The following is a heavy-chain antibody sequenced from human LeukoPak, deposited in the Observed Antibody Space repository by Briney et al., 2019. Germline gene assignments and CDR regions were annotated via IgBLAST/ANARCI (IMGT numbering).Heavy chain of an antibody. Sequence: SETLSLTCTVSGGSISSSSYYWGWIRQPPGKGLEWIGSIYYSGSTYYNPSLKSRVTISVDTSKNQFSLKLSSVTAADTAVYYCARVQVLLLWFGESPTPFDYWGQGTLVTVSS. J-gene: IGHJ4*02. CDR3: ARVQVLLLWFGESPTPFDY. V-gene: IGHV4-39*01. CDR1: GGSISSSSYY. D-gene: IGHD3-10*01. CDR2: IYYSGST.